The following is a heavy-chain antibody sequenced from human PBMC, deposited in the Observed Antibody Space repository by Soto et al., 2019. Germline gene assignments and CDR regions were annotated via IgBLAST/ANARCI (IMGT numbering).Heavy chain of an antibody. CDR2: IYYSGST. V-gene: IGHV4-39*01. J-gene: IGHJ4*02. D-gene: IGHD6-6*01. Sequence: QLQLQESGPGLVKPSETLSLTCTVSGGSISSSSYYWGWIRQPPGKGLEWIGSIYYSGSTYYNPSLKSRVTISVDTSKNQFSLKLSSVTAADTAVYYCERQRSIAAHMVYWGQGTLVTVSS. CDR1: GGSISSSSYY. CDR3: ERQRSIAAHMVY.